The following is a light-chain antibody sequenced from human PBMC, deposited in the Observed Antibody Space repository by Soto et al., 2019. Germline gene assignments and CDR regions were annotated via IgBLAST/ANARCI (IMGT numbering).Light chain of an antibody. CDR2: GSS. CDR1: ENVGTH. J-gene: IGKJ4*01. Sequence: IVLTQSQATLSVSPGERVTLYCRASENVGTHLAWYQQRPGQPPRLLIYGSSTRATRISATFSGTGSRTELTLTISSLQSEDSAFYDCQQHINWGLSFGRGTRVEIK. CDR3: QQHINWGLS. V-gene: IGKV3D-15*01.